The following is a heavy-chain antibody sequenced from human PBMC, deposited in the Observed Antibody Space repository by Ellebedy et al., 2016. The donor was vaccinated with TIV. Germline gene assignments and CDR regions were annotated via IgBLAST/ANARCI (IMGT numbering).Heavy chain of an antibody. CDR2: INPDSGGT. D-gene: IGHD4/OR15-4a*01. Sequence: ASVKVSCKTSGYIFTAYYIHWVRQAPGQGLEWMGWINPDSGGTNLPQKFQGRVTMTRDTSVNTAYMELSRLQSDDTAFYYCARVLRVTSGMDVWGQGTTVIVS. J-gene: IGHJ6*02. CDR3: ARVLRVTSGMDV. V-gene: IGHV1-2*02. CDR1: GYIFTAYY.